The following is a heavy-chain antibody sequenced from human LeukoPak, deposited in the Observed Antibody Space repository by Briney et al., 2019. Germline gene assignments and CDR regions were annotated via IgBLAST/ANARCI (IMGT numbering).Heavy chain of an antibody. D-gene: IGHD3-3*01. V-gene: IGHV1-69*13. Sequence: SVKVSCKASGGTFSSYAISWVRQAPGQGLEWMGGIIPIFGTANYAQKFQGRVTITADESTSTAYMELSSLRSEDTAVYYCARDPLRFLEYSDYYGMDVWGQGTTVTVSS. J-gene: IGHJ6*02. CDR1: GGTFSSYA. CDR3: ARDPLRFLEYSDYYGMDV. CDR2: IIPIFGTA.